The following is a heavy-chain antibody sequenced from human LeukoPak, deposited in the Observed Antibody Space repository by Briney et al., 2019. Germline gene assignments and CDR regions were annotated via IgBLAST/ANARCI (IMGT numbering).Heavy chain of an antibody. CDR1: GFTLSDHF. V-gene: IGHV3-72*01. J-gene: IGHJ4*01. Sequence: GGSLRLSGAASGFTLSDHFMDWVRQAPGKGLEWVGRSRNKVNSYATEYAASVKGRFTISRDDSNNSLYLQMNSLKTEDTAVYFCVAIIRGVGYWGQGTLVTVSS. D-gene: IGHD3-10*01. CDR2: SRNKVNSYAT. CDR3: VAIIRGVGY.